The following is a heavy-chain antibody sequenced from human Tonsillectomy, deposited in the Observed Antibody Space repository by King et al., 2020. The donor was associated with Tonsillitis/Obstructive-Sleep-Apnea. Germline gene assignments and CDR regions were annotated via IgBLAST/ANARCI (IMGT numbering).Heavy chain of an antibody. CDR2: ISGSGSST. J-gene: IGHJ4*02. D-gene: IGHD2-21*02. CDR3: AKMLGVVVVTAVMAFDY. V-gene: IGHV3-23*04. Sequence: EVQLVESGGGLVQPGGSLRLSCAASGFTFSNYAMSWVRQAPGKGLEWVSGISGSGSSTYYADSVKGRFTISRDNSKNTLYLKMNSLRAEDTAVYYCAKMLGVVVVTAVMAFDYWGQGTLVTVSS. CDR1: GFTFSNYA.